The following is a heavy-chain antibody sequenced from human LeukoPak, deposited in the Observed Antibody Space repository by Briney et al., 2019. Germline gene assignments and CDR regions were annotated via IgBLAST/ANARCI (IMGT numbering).Heavy chain of an antibody. CDR3: AKSGGYGLIDY. Sequence: SETLSLTCTVSGGSISSGSYYWSWIRPPAGKGLEWIGRIYSSGSTYYNASLQSRVTISIETSKNQITLRLNSVTAADTAIYYCAKSGGYGLIDYWGQGTLVTVSS. J-gene: IGHJ4*02. CDR1: GGSISSGSYY. D-gene: IGHD1-26*01. V-gene: IGHV4-61*02. CDR2: IYSSGST.